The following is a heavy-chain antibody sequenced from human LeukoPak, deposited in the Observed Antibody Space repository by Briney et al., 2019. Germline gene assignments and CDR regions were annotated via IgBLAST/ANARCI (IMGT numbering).Heavy chain of an antibody. J-gene: IGHJ3*02. CDR3: AKLSITMIVGGDAFDI. CDR1: GFTFSSYA. V-gene: IGHV3-23*01. Sequence: GGSLRLSCAASGFTFSSYAMSWVRQAPGKGLEWVSAISGSGGSTYYADSVKGRFTISRDNSKNTLYLQMNSLRAEDTAVYYCAKLSITMIVGGDAFDIWVQGTMVTVSS. CDR2: ISGSGGST. D-gene: IGHD3-22*01.